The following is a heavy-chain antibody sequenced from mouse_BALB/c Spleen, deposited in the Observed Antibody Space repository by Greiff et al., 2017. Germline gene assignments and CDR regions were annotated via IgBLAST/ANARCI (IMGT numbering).Heavy chain of an antibody. V-gene: IGHV5-17*02. CDR1: GFTFSSFG. J-gene: IGHJ4*01. CDR3: ARQGYRYDDAMDY. Sequence: DVMLVESGGGLVQPGGSRKLSCAASGFTFSSFGMHWVRQAPEKGLEWVAYISSGSSTIYYADTVKGRFTISRDNPKNTLYLQMSSLRSEDTAMYYCARQGYRYDDAMDYWGQGTSVTVSS. CDR2: ISSGSSTI. D-gene: IGHD2-14*01.